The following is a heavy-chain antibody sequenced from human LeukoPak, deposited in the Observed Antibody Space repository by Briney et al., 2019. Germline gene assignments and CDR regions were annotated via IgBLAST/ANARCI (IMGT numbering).Heavy chain of an antibody. D-gene: IGHD3-22*01. CDR3: ARGRGYTLGWFDP. CDR2: MNPNSGNT. V-gene: IGHV1-8*03. CDR1: GYTFTSYD. Sequence: ASVKVSCKASGYTFTSYDINWVLQATGQGLEWMGWMNPNSGNTGYAQKFQGRVTITRNTSISTAYMELSSLRSEDTAVYYCARGRGYTLGWFDPWGQGTLVTVSS. J-gene: IGHJ5*02.